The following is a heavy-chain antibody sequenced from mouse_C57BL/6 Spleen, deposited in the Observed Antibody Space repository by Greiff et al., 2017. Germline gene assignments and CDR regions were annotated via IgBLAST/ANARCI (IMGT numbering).Heavy chain of an antibody. CDR2: IYPGDGDT. V-gene: IGHV1-82*01. CDR3: AREGGTWYDYDVYAMDY. D-gene: IGHD2-4*01. J-gene: IGHJ4*01. CDR1: GYAFSSSW. Sequence: VKLQESGPELVKPGASVKISCKASGYAFSSSWMNWVKQRPGKGLEWIGRIYPGDGDTNYNGKFKGKATLTADKSSSTAYMQLSSLTSEDSAVYFCAREGGTWYDYDVYAMDYWGQGTSVTVSS.